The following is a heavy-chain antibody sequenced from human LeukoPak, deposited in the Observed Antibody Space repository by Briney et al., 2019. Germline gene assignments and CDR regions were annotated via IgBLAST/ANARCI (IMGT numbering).Heavy chain of an antibody. CDR1: GGSISSGDYY. J-gene: IGHJ6*03. V-gene: IGHV4-30-4*08. CDR3: AREFICSGGGCYSGYMDV. Sequence: TASQTLSLTCTVSGGSISSGDYYWSWIRQPPGKGLEWIGYIYYSGSAYYNPSLKSRVTISVDTSKNQFSLKLSSVTAADTAVYYCAREFICSGGGCYSGYMDVWGKGTTVTVSS. CDR2: IYYSGSA. D-gene: IGHD2-15*01.